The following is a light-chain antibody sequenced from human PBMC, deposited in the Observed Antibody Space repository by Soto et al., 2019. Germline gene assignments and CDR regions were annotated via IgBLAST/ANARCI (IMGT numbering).Light chain of an antibody. CDR3: SSYTSSSTQV. Sequence: QSVLTQPASVSGSPGQSITISCTGTSSDVGGYNYVSWYQQHPGKAPKLMIYDVSSRPSRVSNRFSGSKSGNTASLTISGLRAEDEADYYCSSYTSSSTQVFGGGTKVTVL. CDR1: SSDVGGYNY. V-gene: IGLV2-14*03. CDR2: DVS. J-gene: IGLJ2*01.